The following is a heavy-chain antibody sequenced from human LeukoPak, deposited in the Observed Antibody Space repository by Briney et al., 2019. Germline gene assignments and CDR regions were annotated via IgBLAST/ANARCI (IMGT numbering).Heavy chain of an antibody. V-gene: IGHV4-61*09. J-gene: IGHJ4*02. CDR1: GGSISSGSYY. CDR3: ARAGGSVGWYGTIDS. Sequence: PSQTLSLTCTVSGGSISSGSYYWTWIRLPAGEGLEWIGHLYTSGTTSYNPSLQSRVTISADTSKHQFSLRLTSVTAADTAVYYCARAGGSVGWYGTIDSWGQGTLVTVSS. CDR2: LYTSGTT. D-gene: IGHD6-19*01.